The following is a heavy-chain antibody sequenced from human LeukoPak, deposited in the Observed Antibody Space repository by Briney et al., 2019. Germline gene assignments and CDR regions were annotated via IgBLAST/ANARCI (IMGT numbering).Heavy chain of an antibody. CDR2: IRYDGSNK. Sequence: GGSLRLSCAASGFTFSDYYMSWIRQAPGKGLEWVAFIRYDGSNKYYADSVKGRFTISRDNSKNTLYLQMNSLRAEDTAVYYCAKDSYSSGWLDAFDIWGQGTMVTVSS. V-gene: IGHV3-30*02. CDR1: GFTFSDYY. J-gene: IGHJ3*02. CDR3: AKDSYSSGWLDAFDI. D-gene: IGHD6-19*01.